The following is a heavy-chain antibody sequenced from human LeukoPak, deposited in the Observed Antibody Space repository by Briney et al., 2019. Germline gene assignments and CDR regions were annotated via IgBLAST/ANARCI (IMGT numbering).Heavy chain of an antibody. J-gene: IGHJ3*02. Sequence: SETLSLTCTVSGGSITSYYWSWIRQPPGKGLECIGYIYYSGSTNYNPSLKSRVTISVDTSKNQFSLMLNSVTAADTAVYYCARDRGWGSPDAFDIWGQGTMVTVSS. CDR2: IYYSGST. V-gene: IGHV4-59*01. CDR3: ARDRGWGSPDAFDI. CDR1: GGSITSYY. D-gene: IGHD3-16*01.